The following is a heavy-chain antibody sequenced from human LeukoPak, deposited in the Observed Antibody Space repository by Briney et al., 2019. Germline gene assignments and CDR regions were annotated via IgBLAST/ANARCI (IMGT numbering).Heavy chain of an antibody. CDR3: AREVLAKNYGMDV. J-gene: IGHJ6*02. CDR1: GYRFTSYG. Sequence: ASVKVSCKTSGYRFTSYGISWVRQAPGQGLEWMGWVSTYNDKKDYAQKFQGRVTMTRDTSISTAYMELSSLRSDDTAVYYCAREVLAKNYGMDVWGQGTTVTVSS. CDR2: VSTYNDKK. D-gene: IGHD2-8*02. V-gene: IGHV1-18*01.